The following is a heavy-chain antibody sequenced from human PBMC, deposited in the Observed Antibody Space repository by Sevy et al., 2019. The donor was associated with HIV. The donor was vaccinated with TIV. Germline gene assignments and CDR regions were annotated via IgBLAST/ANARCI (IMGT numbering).Heavy chain of an antibody. D-gene: IGHD1-26*01. CDR3: AGENAWGRGYS. CDR1: GGSITSLY. Sequence: SETLSLTCTVSGGSITSLYWNWIRQPPGKGLEWIANIYYNGHINYNPSLKSRVTLSLDTSKNQFSLRLSSVPAADTAMYYCAGENAWGRGYSWGQGTLVTASS. CDR2: IYYNGHI. J-gene: IGHJ4*02. V-gene: IGHV4-59*08.